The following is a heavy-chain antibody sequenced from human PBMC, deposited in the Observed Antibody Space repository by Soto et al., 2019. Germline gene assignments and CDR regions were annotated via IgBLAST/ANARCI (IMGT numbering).Heavy chain of an antibody. CDR2: ISGSDGKT. J-gene: IGHJ4*02. CDR3: ARWSYLDY. V-gene: IGHV3-23*01. CDR1: GFSFGSYA. Sequence: GGSLRLSCAASGFSFGSYALSWVRQAPGKGLERVSTISGSDGKTFYADSVKGRFSISRETSQSTLYLQMNSLRADDTAMYYCARWSYLDYWGQGTRVTVSS. D-gene: IGHD3-3*01.